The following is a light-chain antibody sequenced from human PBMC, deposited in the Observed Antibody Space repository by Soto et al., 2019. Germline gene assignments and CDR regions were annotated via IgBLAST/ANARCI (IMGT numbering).Light chain of an antibody. V-gene: IGKV1-5*03. CDR3: LQHNSYTRT. CDR1: QSISSW. J-gene: IGKJ1*01. Sequence: DIQMTQSPSTLSASLGDRVTITCLASQSISSWLAWYQQKPGKAPKXXXYKASSLESGVPSRFSGSGSGTEFTLTISSLKNEDFATYYCLQHNSYTRTFGQGTKVDIK. CDR2: KAS.